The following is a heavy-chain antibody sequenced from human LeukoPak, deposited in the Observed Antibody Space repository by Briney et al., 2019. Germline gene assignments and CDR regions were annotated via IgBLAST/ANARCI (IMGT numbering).Heavy chain of an antibody. V-gene: IGHV4-34*01. CDR1: GGSFSGYY. CDR2: INHSGST. D-gene: IGHD5-18*01. Sequence: SETLSLTCAVYGGSFSGYYWSWIRQPPGKGLEWIGEINHSGSTNYNPSLKSRVTISVDTSKNQFSLKLSSVTAADTAVYYCARGRYSYGLYYFDYWGQGTLVTVSP. CDR3: ARGRYSYGLYYFDY. J-gene: IGHJ4*02.